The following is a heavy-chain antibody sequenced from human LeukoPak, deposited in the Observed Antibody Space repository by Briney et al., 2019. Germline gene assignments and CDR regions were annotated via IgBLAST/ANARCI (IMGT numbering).Heavy chain of an antibody. CDR1: GYTLTGYY. D-gene: IGHD3-3*01. J-gene: IGHJ3*02. Sequence: ASVKVSCKASGYTLTGYYMHWVRQAPGQGLEWMGWINPNSGGTNYAQKFQGRVTMTRDTSISTAYMELSRLRSDDTAVYYCARDGGPIDFWSGHGAFDIWGQGTMVTVSS. V-gene: IGHV1-2*02. CDR2: INPNSGGT. CDR3: ARDGGPIDFWSGHGAFDI.